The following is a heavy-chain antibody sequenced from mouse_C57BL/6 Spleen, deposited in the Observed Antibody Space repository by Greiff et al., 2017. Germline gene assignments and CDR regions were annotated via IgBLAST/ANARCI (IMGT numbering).Heavy chain of an antibody. Sequence: VQLQQSGPELVKPGASVKISCKASGYSFTGYYMHWVKQSSEKSLEWIGEINPSTGGTSYNQKFKGQATFTVDTSSSTAYLQLKSLTSEDSAVYYCARNVYYAMDDGGQGTSVTVSA. CDR2: INPSTGGT. J-gene: IGHJ4*01. CDR1: GYSFTGYY. CDR3: ARNVYYAMDD. V-gene: IGHV1-43*01.